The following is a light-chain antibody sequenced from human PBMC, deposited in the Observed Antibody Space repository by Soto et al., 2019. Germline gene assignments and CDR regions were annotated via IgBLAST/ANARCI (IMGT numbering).Light chain of an antibody. CDR1: QDISNY. Sequence: DIQITQSRSSLSASVGDRVTFICRASQDISNYLAWYQQKSGKAPKLLMYAASILESGVPSRFSGSASGTDFTLTITSLQPEDVGRYYCQRYNTAPPTFGQGTKVDIK. V-gene: IGKV1-27*01. CDR3: QRYNTAPPT. J-gene: IGKJ1*01. CDR2: AAS.